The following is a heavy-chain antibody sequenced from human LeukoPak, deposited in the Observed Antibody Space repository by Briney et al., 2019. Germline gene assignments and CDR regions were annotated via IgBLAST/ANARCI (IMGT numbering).Heavy chain of an antibody. CDR2: IYSGGNT. J-gene: IGHJ4*02. CDR1: EFTVSSNY. D-gene: IGHD1/OR15-1a*01. V-gene: IGHV3-53*04. CDR3: ARGGNKQFDY. Sequence: GGSLRLSCAASEFTVSSNYTSWVRQASGKGLEWVSVIYSGGNTYYADSVKGRFTISRHDSKNTLYLQMNSLRAEDTAVYYCARGGNKQFDYWGQGTLVTVSS.